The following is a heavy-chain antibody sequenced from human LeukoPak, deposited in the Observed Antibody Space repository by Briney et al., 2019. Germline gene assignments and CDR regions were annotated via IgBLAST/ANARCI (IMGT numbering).Heavy chain of an antibody. CDR3: AKDAPAPLGRPLVTALGDY. D-gene: IGHD4-11*01. CDR2: ISGSGGST. Sequence: GGSLRLSCAASGFTFSSYGMHWVRQAPGKGLERVSSISGSGGSTYYADSVKGRFTISRDNSKNTLYLQMNSLRAEDTAVYYCAKDAPAPLGRPLVTALGDYWGQGTLVTVSS. CDR1: GFTFSSYG. V-gene: IGHV3-23*01. J-gene: IGHJ4*02.